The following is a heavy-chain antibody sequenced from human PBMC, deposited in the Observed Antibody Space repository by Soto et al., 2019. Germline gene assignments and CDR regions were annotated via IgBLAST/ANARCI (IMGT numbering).Heavy chain of an antibody. J-gene: IGHJ4*02. CDR1: GFTFSSYS. Sequence: EVQLVESGGGLVQPGGSLRLSCAASGFTFSSYSINWVRQAPGKGLEWVSYISTGSSHIYYADSVKGRFTISRDNAKNSVYLQMNSLRDEDTAVYYCARGAPFDYWGQGTLVTVSS. V-gene: IGHV3-48*02. CDR2: ISTGSSHI. CDR3: ARGAPFDY.